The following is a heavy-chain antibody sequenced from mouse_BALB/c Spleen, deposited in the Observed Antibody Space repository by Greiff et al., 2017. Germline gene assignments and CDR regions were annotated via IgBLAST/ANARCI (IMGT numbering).Heavy chain of an antibody. J-gene: IGHJ1*01. CDR3: ARDSTATLYWYFDV. CDR1: GFTFTDYY. Sequence: EVQGVESGGGLVQPGGSLRLSCATSGFTFTDYYMSWVRQPPGKALEWLGFIRNKANGYTTEYSASVKGRFTISRDNSQSILYLQMNTLRAEDSATYYCARDSTATLYWYFDVWGAGTTVTVSS. D-gene: IGHD1-2*01. CDR2: IRNKANGYTT. V-gene: IGHV7-3*02.